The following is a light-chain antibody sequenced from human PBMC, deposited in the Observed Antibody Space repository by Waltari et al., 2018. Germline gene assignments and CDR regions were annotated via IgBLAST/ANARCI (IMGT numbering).Light chain of an antibody. CDR3: QQYANTPRT. J-gene: IGKJ1*01. V-gene: IGKV4-1*01. CDR1: QSVLYSPNNKNY. Sequence: EIVMTQSPATLSVSPGERATVNCKSSQSVLYSPNNKNYLAWYQQKPGQPPKLLIYWASTRESGVPDRFSGSGSGTDFTLTISSLQAEDVAVYYCQQYANTPRTFGQGTTVEIK. CDR2: WAS.